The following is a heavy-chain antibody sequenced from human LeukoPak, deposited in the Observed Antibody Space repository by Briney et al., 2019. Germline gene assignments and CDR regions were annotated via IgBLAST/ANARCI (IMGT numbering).Heavy chain of an antibody. J-gene: IGHJ6*04. Sequence: SETLSLTCTVSGDSLTSGSRYWSWIRQPARKGLEWIGHFYSSTRTTYNPSLESRVTISGDTAKNQFSLKLDSVTAADTAVYFCARCMSELDYGDYAYYYHMDVWGKGTTVTVSS. D-gene: IGHD4-17*01. CDR1: GDSLTSGSRY. V-gene: IGHV4-61*09. CDR2: FYSSTRT. CDR3: ARCMSELDYGDYAYYYHMDV.